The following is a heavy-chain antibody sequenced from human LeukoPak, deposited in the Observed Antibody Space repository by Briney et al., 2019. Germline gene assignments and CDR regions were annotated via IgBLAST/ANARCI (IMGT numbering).Heavy chain of an antibody. CDR1: GYTFTSHG. V-gene: IGHV1-18*04. Sequence: GASVKVSCKASGYTFTSHGITWVRQAPGQGLEWMGWISTYNVNTNYAQKLQGRVTMTTDTSTSTAYMELRSLRSDDTAVYYCARDRYYDSKGWFDPWGQGTLVNVSS. CDR3: ARDRYYDSKGWFDP. D-gene: IGHD3-22*01. CDR2: ISTYNVNT. J-gene: IGHJ5*01.